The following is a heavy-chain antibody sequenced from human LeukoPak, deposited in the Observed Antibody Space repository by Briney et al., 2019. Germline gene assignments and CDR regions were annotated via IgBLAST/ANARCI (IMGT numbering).Heavy chain of an antibody. CDR3: ATVSGWSYYFDY. CDR1: GYTLTELS. V-gene: IGHV1-24*01. D-gene: IGHD6-19*01. Sequence: ASVKVSCKVSGYTLTELSMHWVRQAPGKGLEWMGGFDPEDGETIYAQKFQGRVTMTADTSTDTAYMELSSLRSEDTAVYYCATVSGWSYYFDYWGQGTLVTVSS. CDR2: FDPEDGET. J-gene: IGHJ4*02.